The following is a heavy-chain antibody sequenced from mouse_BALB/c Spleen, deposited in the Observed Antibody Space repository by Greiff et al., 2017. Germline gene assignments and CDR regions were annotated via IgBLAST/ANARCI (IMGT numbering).Heavy chain of an antibody. D-gene: IGHD2-14*01. CDR2: IWAGGST. CDR1: GFSLTSYG. Sequence: VQLKESGPGLVAPSQSLSITCTVSGFSLTSYGVHWVRQPPGKGLEWLGVIWAGGSTNYNSALMSRLSISKDNSKSQVFLKMNSLQTDDTAMYYCARDEGVRRRAFDYWGQGTTLTVSS. CDR3: ARDEGVRRRAFDY. J-gene: IGHJ2*01. V-gene: IGHV2-9*02.